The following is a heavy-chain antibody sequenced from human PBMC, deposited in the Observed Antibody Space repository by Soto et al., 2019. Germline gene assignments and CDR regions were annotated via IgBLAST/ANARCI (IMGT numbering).Heavy chain of an antibody. J-gene: IGHJ5*02. D-gene: IGHD6-25*01. CDR3: ARMKPGGSALWFDP. Sequence: SETLSLTCTVSGGSISSGDYYWSWIRQPPGQGLEWIGYIYYSGSTYYNPSLKSRVTISVDTSKNQFSLKLSSVTAADTAVYYCARMKPGGSALWFDPWGPGTLVTVSS. V-gene: IGHV4-30-4*01. CDR2: IYYSGST. CDR1: GGSISSGDYY.